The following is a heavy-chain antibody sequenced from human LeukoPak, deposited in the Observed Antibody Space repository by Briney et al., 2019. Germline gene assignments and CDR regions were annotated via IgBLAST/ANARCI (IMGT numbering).Heavy chain of an antibody. CDR3: GKNHDFWSGTSYYFDY. V-gene: IGHV3-23*01. D-gene: IGHD3-3*01. Sequence: GGSLRLSCAASGFTFSSYAMSWVRQAPGKGLEWVSAISGSGGRTYYADSVKGRFTISRDNSKHTLYLHMSSLRAEDTAVYYCGKNHDFWSGTSYYFDYWGQGTLVTVSS. CDR2: ISGSGGRT. CDR1: GFTFSSYA. J-gene: IGHJ4*02.